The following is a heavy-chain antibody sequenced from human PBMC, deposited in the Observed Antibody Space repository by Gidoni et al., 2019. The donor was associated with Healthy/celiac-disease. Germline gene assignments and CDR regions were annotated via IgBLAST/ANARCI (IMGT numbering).Heavy chain of an antibody. CDR3: AVSSPPGQWLSPFDY. V-gene: IGHV1-69*01. CDR1: GGTSRCYA. D-gene: IGHD6-19*01. Sequence: QVQLVQSASVVKKPGSSVKVSCQASGGTSRCYAIRWVRPAPGQGLEWMGGIIPIFGTANYSQKFQGRVTITADESTSTAYMELSSLRSEDTAVYYCAVSSPPGQWLSPFDYWGQGTLVTVSS. J-gene: IGHJ4*02. CDR2: IIPIFGTA.